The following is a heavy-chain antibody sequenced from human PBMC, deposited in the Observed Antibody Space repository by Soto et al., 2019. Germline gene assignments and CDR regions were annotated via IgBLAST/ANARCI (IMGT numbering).Heavy chain of an antibody. V-gene: IGHV3-33*01. CDR3: ARAGPARYLYYYGMDA. CDR1: GFTFSSYG. CDR2: IWDDGSNK. J-gene: IGHJ6*02. Sequence: QVQLVESGGGVVQPGRSLRLSCAASGFTFSSYGMHWVRQAPGKGLEWVAVIWDDGSNKYYADSVKGRFTISRDNSKNTLYLQKKRLRAEDTAVYYCARAGPARYLYYYGMDAWGQGTTVTVSS. D-gene: IGHD2-2*01.